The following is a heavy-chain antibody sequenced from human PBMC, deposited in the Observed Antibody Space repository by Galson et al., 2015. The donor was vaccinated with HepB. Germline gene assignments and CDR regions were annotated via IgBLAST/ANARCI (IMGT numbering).Heavy chain of an antibody. J-gene: IGHJ4*02. D-gene: IGHD5-24*01. Sequence: SLRLSCAASEFRFASYALSWVRQAPGKGLEWVSLISASGAATYYADSVKGRFTISRDNSKNTLYLQMNSLGTEDTAFYFCARPRGDGYISNLYYFDYWGQGSLVTVSS. CDR3: ARPRGDGYISNLYYFDY. CDR2: ISASGAAT. CDR1: EFRFASYA. V-gene: IGHV3-23*01.